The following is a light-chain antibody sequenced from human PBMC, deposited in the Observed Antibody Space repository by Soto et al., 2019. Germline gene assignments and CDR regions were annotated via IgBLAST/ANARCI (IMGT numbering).Light chain of an antibody. V-gene: IGKV1-5*01. Sequence: DTQMTQSPFTLPASVEDRLTISCQASQSIVRWLAWYQQEPGKXYNXXIYDASTLKSGVPSRFSGSGSGTEFTLTISSLQPDDCATYECQQYETYPWTFGQGTKVDIK. CDR3: QQYETYPWT. CDR1: QSIVRW. J-gene: IGKJ1*01. CDR2: DAS.